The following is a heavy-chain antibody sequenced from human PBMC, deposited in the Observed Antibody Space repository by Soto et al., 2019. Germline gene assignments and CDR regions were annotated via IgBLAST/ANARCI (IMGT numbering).Heavy chain of an antibody. Sequence: GGSLRLSCVGSGFTFSDYYMSWIRQAPGKGLEWISIIHSHSTSTQYADSVQGRFIVSRDNAKNTLYLQLDRLQDDDTAVYYCTRDSMTAGHVYWGRGTLVTVSS. V-gene: IGHV3-11*06. J-gene: IGHJ4*02. D-gene: IGHD6-19*01. CDR1: GFTFSDYY. CDR3: TRDSMTAGHVY. CDR2: IHSHSTST.